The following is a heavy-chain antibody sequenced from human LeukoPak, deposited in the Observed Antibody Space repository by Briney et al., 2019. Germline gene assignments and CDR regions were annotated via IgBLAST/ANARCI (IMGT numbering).Heavy chain of an antibody. CDR2: IYYSGST. V-gene: IGHV4-59*01. D-gene: IGHD5-12*01. CDR1: GDSISSYY. CDR3: ARASQDIVATIGWNWFDP. J-gene: IGHJ5*02. Sequence: SETLSLTCTVSGDSISSYYWSWIRQPPGKGLEWIGYIYYSGSTNYNPSLKSRVTISVDTSKSQFSLKLSSVTAADTAVYYCARASQDIVATIGWNWFDPWGQGTLVTVSS.